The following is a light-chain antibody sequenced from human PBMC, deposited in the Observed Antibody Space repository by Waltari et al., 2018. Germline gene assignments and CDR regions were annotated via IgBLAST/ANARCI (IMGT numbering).Light chain of an antibody. J-gene: IGLJ1*01. V-gene: IGLV1-51*01. CDR3: GTWDNSLGGFV. CDR2: DDA. Sequence: QSVLTQPPSVSAAPGQKVTISCSGSSSNIGSHFVSWYQHLPGTAPKLLIYDDAKRPSRIPDRFSGSKSGTSATLGITGLQTGDEADYYCGTWDNSLGGFVFGTGTKVTGL. CDR1: SSNIGSHF.